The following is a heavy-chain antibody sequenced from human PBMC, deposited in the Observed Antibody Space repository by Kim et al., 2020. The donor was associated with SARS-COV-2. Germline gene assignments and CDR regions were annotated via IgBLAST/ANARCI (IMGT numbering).Heavy chain of an antibody. J-gene: IGHJ2*01. V-gene: IGHV3-30-3*01. CDR3: ARDGYSRNWYFDL. Sequence: GGSLRLSCAASGFTFSSYAMHWVRQAPGKGLEWVAVISYDGSNKYYADSVKGRFTISRDNSKNTLYLQMNSLRAEDTAVYYCARDGYSRNWYFDLWGRGTLVTVSS. CDR2: ISYDGSNK. D-gene: IGHD6-13*01. CDR1: GFTFSSYA.